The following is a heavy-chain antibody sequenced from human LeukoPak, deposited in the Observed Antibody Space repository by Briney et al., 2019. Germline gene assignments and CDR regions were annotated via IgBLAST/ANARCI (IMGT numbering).Heavy chain of an antibody. CDR1: GFTFSSYG. Sequence: GGSLRLSCAASGFTFSSYGMHWVRQAPGKGLEWVAFIRYDGSNKYYADSVKGRFTISRDNSKNTLYLQMNSLRAEDTAVYYCAKKGIAARYYFDYWGQGTLVTVSS. CDR3: AKKGIAARYYFDY. J-gene: IGHJ4*02. V-gene: IGHV3-30*02. CDR2: IRYDGSNK. D-gene: IGHD6-6*01.